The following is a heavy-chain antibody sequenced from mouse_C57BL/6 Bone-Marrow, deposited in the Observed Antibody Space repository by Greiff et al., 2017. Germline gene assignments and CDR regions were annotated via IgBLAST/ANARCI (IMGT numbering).Heavy chain of an antibody. V-gene: IGHV14-2*01. CDR1: GFNIKDYY. CDR2: IDPEDGET. Sequence: VQLKESGAELVKPGASVKLSCTASGFNIKDYYMHWVKQRTEQGLEWIGRIDPEDGETKYAPQFQGKATITADTSSNTAYLQLSSLTSEDTDVYYYARCTHAMDYWGQGTSVTVSS. CDR3: ARCTHAMDY. J-gene: IGHJ4*01. D-gene: IGHD2-14*01.